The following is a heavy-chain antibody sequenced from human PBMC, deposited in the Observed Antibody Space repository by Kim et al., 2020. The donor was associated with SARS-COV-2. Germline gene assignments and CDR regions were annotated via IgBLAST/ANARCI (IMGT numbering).Heavy chain of an antibody. Sequence: GSTSYAQSFQGRVTMTSDTSTTTVYMELTSLTSDDTAMYYCARDLEGLDYWGQGTLVTVS. CDR2: GST. J-gene: IGHJ4*02. D-gene: IGHD3-3*01. V-gene: IGHV1-46*01. CDR3: ARDLEGLDY.